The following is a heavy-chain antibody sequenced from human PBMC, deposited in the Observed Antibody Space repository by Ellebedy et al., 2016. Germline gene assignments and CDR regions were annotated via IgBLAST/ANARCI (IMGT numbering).Heavy chain of an antibody. V-gene: IGHV1-69*13. D-gene: IGHD2-21*02. CDR1: GGTFSSYA. CDR2: IIPIFGTA. CDR3: ARTVVVTAIQYYYYGMDV. Sequence: SVKVSXXASGGTFSSYAISWVRQAPGQGLEWMGGIIPIFGTANYAQKFQGRVRITADASTRTVYMDLSSLSSEDTAVYYCARTVVVTAIQYYYYGMDVWGQGTTVTVSS. J-gene: IGHJ6*02.